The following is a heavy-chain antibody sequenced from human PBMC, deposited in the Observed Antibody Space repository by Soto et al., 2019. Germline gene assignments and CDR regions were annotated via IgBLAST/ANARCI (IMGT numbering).Heavy chain of an antibody. Sequence: SETLSLTCSVSGGSISGSYWSWIRQSPGKGLEWLGYVYYTGSTNYSPSLRSRVSISVDTSKNEFSLRLSSVTAADTAVYFCARSVAVPSAHISYCGQGTQVTVSS. V-gene: IGHV4-59*01. CDR1: GGSISGSY. CDR3: ARSVAVPSAHISY. J-gene: IGHJ4*02. CDR2: VYYTGST. D-gene: IGHD1-26*01.